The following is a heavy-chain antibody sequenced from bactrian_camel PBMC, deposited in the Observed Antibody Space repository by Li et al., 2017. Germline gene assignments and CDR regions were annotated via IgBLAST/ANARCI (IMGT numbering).Heavy chain of an antibody. CDR2: IDSNGTI. J-gene: IGHJ4*01. V-gene: IGHV3-2*01. CDR1: APSVSWSC. CDR3: AAETTWDCYARSRKLEAFFFSS. Sequence: VQLVESGGGSVQPGKSLELACDIHAPSVSWSCLGWFRQAPGKEREGVATIDSNGTITYAISVKDRFTISKDNAKNTLFLNLEMNSLEPEDTAMYYCAAETTWDCYARSRKLEAFFFSSWGQGTQVTVS. D-gene: IGHD3*01.